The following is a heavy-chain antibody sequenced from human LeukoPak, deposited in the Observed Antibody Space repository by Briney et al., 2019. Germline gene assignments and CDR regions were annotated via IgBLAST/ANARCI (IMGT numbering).Heavy chain of an antibody. CDR1: GGSFSGYY. CDR2: INHSGST. CDR3: ARDQQWLAAFDI. V-gene: IGHV4-34*01. J-gene: IGHJ3*02. D-gene: IGHD6-19*01. Sequence: PSETLSLTCAVYGGSFSGYYWSWIRQPPGKGLEWIGEINHSGSTNYNPSLKSRVTISVDTSKNQFSLKLSSVTAADTAVYCCARDQQWLAAFDIWGQGTMVTVSS.